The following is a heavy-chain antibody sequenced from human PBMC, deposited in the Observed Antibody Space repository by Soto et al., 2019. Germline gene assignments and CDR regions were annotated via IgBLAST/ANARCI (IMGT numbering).Heavy chain of an antibody. J-gene: IGHJ6*02. Sequence: TSETLSLTCTVSGGSINSDFWTWIRQPPGKGLEWIGYIYYSGSTRYNPSLKSRVIISGDTSKNQLSLRLSSVTTADTAVYYCARGVSQGMDVWGQGTTGTSP. CDR3: ARGVSQGMDV. CDR2: IYYSGST. CDR1: GGSINSDF. V-gene: IGHV4-59*01.